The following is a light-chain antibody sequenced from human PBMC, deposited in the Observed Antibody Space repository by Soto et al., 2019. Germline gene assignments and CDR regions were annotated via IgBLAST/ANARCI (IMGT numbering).Light chain of an antibody. CDR3: QQYYQWGLS. Sequence: VMTQSPANLSVSPGEGVTLSCRASQTVATNLAWHQLKPGQAPRLLIYDSSTRATGIPATFSGSGSGTQFSLTISSLQSEDSAVYFCQQYYQWGLSFGGGTKVEI. V-gene: IGKV3D-15*01. CDR1: QTVATN. CDR2: DSS. J-gene: IGKJ4*01.